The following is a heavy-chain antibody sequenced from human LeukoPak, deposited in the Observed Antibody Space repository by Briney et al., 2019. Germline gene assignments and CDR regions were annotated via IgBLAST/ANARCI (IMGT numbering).Heavy chain of an antibody. CDR1: GSTFSTYP. D-gene: IGHD1-26*01. J-gene: IGHJ4*02. CDR2: ISGNSVTI. Sequence: PGGSLRLSCTASGSTFSTYPMTWVRQAPGQGLEWVSAISGNSVTIYYADSVKGRFTISRDNSKNTLYLQMYSLRAEDTAVYYCAKILSETNSFDLWGQGTLVTVSS. CDR3: AKILSETNSFDL. V-gene: IGHV3-23*01.